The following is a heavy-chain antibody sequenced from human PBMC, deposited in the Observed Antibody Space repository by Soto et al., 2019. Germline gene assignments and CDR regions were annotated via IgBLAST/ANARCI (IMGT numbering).Heavy chain of an antibody. Sequence: KPSETLSLTCTVSGGSISSGGYYWSWIRQHPGKGLEWIGYIYYSGSTYYNPSLKSRVTISVDTSKNQFSLKLSSVTAADTAVYYCAYSMYYDFWSGYWWGQGTLVTFSS. CDR3: AYSMYYDFWSGYW. J-gene: IGHJ4*02. CDR1: GGSISSGGYY. D-gene: IGHD3-3*01. V-gene: IGHV4-31*03. CDR2: IYYSGST.